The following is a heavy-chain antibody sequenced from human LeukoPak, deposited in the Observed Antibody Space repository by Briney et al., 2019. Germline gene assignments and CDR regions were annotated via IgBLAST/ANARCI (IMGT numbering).Heavy chain of an antibody. J-gene: IGHJ5*02. CDR3: AKGCGRYCSSTAFDP. D-gene: IGHD2-2*01. V-gene: IGHV3-30*02. CDR1: GFTFISYC. Sequence: GGSLRLSCAASGFTFISYCMHWVRQAPGKGLEWVAFIRYDGSNKYYADSVQGRFTISRDNSKNTLYLQINSLRAEDTAVYYCAKGCGRYCSSTAFDPWGQGTLVIVSS. CDR2: IRYDGSNK.